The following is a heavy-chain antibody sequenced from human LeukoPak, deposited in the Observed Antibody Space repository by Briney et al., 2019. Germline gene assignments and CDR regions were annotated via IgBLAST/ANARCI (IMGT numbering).Heavy chain of an antibody. CDR3: ARTVTSFEPTPPYYFDY. D-gene: IGHD4-17*01. Sequence: GGSLRLSCAASGFTLSDYYMSWIRQAPGKGLEWVSYISSSGSTIYYADSVKGRFTISRDNAKNSLYLQMNSLRAEDTAVYYCARTVTSFEPTPPYYFDYWGQGTLVTVSS. J-gene: IGHJ4*02. CDR1: GFTLSDYY. V-gene: IGHV3-11*04. CDR2: ISSSGSTI.